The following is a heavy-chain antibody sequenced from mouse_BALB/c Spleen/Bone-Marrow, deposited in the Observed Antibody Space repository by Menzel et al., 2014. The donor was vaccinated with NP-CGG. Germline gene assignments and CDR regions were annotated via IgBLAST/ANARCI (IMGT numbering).Heavy chain of an antibody. V-gene: IGHV4-1*02. J-gene: IGHJ1*01. Sequence: DVKLVESGGGLVQPGGSLKLSCAASGFDFSRYWMSWVRQAPGKGLEWIGEINPDSSTLNYTPSLKDKFIISRDNAKNTLCLKKNEARSEDTALYCCESLNYYDNVFVWGAGTTVTVSS. D-gene: IGHD1-1*01. CDR2: INPDSSTL. CDR3: ESLNYYDNVFV. CDR1: GFDFSRYW.